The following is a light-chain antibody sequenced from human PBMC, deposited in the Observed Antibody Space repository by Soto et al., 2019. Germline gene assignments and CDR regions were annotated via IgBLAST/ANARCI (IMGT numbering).Light chain of an antibody. CDR3: SSYTSSSTWV. CDR2: DVS. V-gene: IGLV2-14*01. J-gene: IGLJ3*02. Sequence: QSALTQPASVSGSPGQSISISCTGTSSDIGGYNYVSWYQQHPGKAPKLMICDVSNRPSGVSSRFSASKSGNTASLTISGLQAEDAADYYCSSYTSSSTWVFGGATKLTVL. CDR1: SSDIGGYNY.